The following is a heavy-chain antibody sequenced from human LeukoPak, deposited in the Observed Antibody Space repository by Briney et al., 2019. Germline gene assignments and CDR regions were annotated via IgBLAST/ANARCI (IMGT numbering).Heavy chain of an antibody. J-gene: IGHJ6*03. CDR3: ARDPREGYSYGIYYYYYMDV. Sequence: PGGSLRLSCAASGFTFSSYSMNWVRQAPGKGLEWVSSISSSTSYIYYADSVKGRFTISRDNAKNSLYLQMNSLRAEDTAVYYCARDPREGYSYGIYYYYYMDVWGKGTTVTISS. V-gene: IGHV3-21*01. D-gene: IGHD5-18*01. CDR2: ISSSTSYI. CDR1: GFTFSSYS.